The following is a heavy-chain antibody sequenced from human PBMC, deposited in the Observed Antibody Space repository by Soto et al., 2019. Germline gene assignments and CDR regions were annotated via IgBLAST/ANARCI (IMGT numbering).Heavy chain of an antibody. CDR3: ASAPKPYYYYGMDV. Sequence: PSETLSLTCTVSGDSISNGDSYWSWIRQPPGKGLEWIGFIFYRGATYYNPSLKSRVTISVDASKNHFSLSLSSVTAADTAVYYCASAPKPYYYYGMDVWGQGTTVTVSS. J-gene: IGHJ6*02. CDR1: GDSISNGDSY. CDR2: IFYRGAT. V-gene: IGHV4-30-4*01.